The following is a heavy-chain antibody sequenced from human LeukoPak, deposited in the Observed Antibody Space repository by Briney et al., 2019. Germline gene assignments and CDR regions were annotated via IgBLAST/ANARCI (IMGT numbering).Heavy chain of an antibody. D-gene: IGHD6-13*01. V-gene: IGHV1-69*04. Sequence: SVKVSCKASGGTFSSYAISWLRQAPGQGLEWMGRIIPILGIANYAQKFQGRVTITADKSTSTAYMELSSLRSEDTAVYYCARLQLTSGMDVWGQGTTVTVSS. CDR1: GGTFSSYA. CDR2: IIPILGIA. J-gene: IGHJ6*02. CDR3: ARLQLTSGMDV.